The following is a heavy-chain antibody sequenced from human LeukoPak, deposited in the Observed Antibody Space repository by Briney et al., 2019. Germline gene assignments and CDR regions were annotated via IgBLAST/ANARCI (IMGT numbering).Heavy chain of an antibody. CDR3: ARCGGNCYSIDY. D-gene: IGHD2-15*01. CDR1: GGSISSGGYS. J-gene: IGHJ4*02. V-gene: IGHV4-30-2*01. CDR2: IYHSGST. Sequence: SQTLSLTCAVSGGSISSGGYSWSWIRQPPGKGLEWIGYIYHSGSTYYNPSLKSRVTISVDRSKNQFSLKLSSVTAADTAAYYCARCGGNCYSIDYWGQGTLVTVSS.